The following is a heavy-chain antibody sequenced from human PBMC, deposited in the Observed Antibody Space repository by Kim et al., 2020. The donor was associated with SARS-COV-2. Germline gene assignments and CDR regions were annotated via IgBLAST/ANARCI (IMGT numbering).Heavy chain of an antibody. J-gene: IGHJ5*02. Sequence: SETLYLTCTVSGGSISSGGYYWSWIRQHPGKGLEWIGYIYYSGSTYYNPSLKSRVTISVDTSKNHFSLRLSSVTAADTAVYYCARNSYSSGMFDPWGQGTLVTVSS. CDR1: GGSISSGGYY. CDR2: IYYSGST. CDR3: ARNSYSSGMFDP. D-gene: IGHD6-19*01. V-gene: IGHV4-31*03.